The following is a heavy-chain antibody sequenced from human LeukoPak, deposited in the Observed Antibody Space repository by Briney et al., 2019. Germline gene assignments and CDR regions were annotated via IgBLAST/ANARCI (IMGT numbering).Heavy chain of an antibody. CDR3: ARTLGYSGYDQVDY. Sequence: ASVKVSCKVSGYTLTELSMHWVRQAPGQGLEWMGIINPSGGSTSYAQKFQGRVTMTRDTSTSTVYMELSSLRSEDTAVYYCARTLGYSGYDQVDYWGQGTLVTVSS. J-gene: IGHJ4*02. V-gene: IGHV1-46*01. CDR1: GYTLTELS. CDR2: INPSGGST. D-gene: IGHD5-12*01.